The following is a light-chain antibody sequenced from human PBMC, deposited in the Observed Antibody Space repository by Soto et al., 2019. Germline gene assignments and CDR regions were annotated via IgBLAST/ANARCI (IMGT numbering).Light chain of an antibody. V-gene: IGLV2-11*01. CDR3: CSYAGSPYV. Sequence: QSALTQPRSVSGSPGQSVTISCTGTSSDVGGYNYVSWYQQHPGKVPKVMIYDVSKRPSGVPDRFSGSKSGNTATLTISGLQAEDEADYYCCSYAGSPYVFGTCTQLTVL. CDR1: SSDVGGYNY. J-gene: IGLJ1*01. CDR2: DVS.